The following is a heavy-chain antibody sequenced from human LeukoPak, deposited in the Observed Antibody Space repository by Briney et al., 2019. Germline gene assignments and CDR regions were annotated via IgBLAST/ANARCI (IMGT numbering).Heavy chain of an antibody. CDR3: ARGKGYFPLYYMDV. CDR1: GGTFSSYA. J-gene: IGHJ6*03. CDR2: IIPIFGTA. V-gene: IGHV1-69*06. D-gene: IGHD5-18*01. Sequence: VASVKVSCKASGGTFSSYAISWVRQAPGQGLEWMGGIIPIFGTANYAQKFQGRVTITPDKSTSTAYMELSSLRSEDTAVYYCARGKGYFPLYYMDVWGKGTTVTVSS.